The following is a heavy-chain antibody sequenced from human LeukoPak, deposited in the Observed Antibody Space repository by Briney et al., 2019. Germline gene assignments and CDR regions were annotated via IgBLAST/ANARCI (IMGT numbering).Heavy chain of an antibody. CDR3: ATSAMQLYYFDY. CDR1: GGSISSGGYS. J-gene: IGHJ4*02. D-gene: IGHD6-13*01. Sequence: SETLSLTCAVSGGSISSGGYSWSWIRQPPGKGLEWIGYIYHSGSTYYNPSLKSRVTISVDRSKNQFSLKLSSVTAADTAVYYCATSAMQLYYFDYWGQGTLVTVSS. CDR2: IYHSGST. V-gene: IGHV4-30-2*01.